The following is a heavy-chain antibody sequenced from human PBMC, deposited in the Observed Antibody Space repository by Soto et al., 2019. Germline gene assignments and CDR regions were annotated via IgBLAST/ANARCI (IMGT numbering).Heavy chain of an antibody. Sequence: SETLSLTCAVYGGSFSGYYWSWIRQPPGKGLEWIGEINHSGSTNYNPSLKSRVTVSVDTSKNQFSLKLSSVTAADTAVYYCARGPPIRLYYYDSSGYSNWFDPWGQGTLVTVSS. CDR3: ARGPPIRLYYYDSSGYSNWFDP. J-gene: IGHJ5*02. CDR2: INHSGST. V-gene: IGHV4-34*01. CDR1: GGSFSGYY. D-gene: IGHD3-22*01.